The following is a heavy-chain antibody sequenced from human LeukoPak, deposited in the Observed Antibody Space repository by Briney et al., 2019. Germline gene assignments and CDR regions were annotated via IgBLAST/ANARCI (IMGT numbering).Heavy chain of an antibody. CDR2: IYHSGTT. Sequence: SVTLSLTCTVSGGSISSSFWSWIRQPPGKGLEWIGYIYHSGTTNYNPSLKSRLTISVDTSKNQFSLKLTSVTAADTAVYYCASHSSGYFFWFDPWGQGTLVTVSS. CDR1: GGSISSSF. V-gene: IGHV4-59*01. J-gene: IGHJ5*02. D-gene: IGHD3-22*01. CDR3: ASHSSGYFFWFDP.